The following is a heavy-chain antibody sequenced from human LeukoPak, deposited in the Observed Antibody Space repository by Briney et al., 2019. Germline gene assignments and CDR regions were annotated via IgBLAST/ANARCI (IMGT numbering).Heavy chain of an antibody. V-gene: IGHV3-74*01. CDR2: ITGDGSGT. Sequence: GGSLRLSCAASGFTFSSYAMSWVRQAPGKGLVWVSLITGDGSGTSYADSVKGRFTISRDNDKKVLYLQMNSLRADDTAVYYCARDGVATIPEDVWGQGTTVTVSS. J-gene: IGHJ6*02. CDR1: GFTFSSYA. CDR3: ARDGVATIPEDV. D-gene: IGHD5-24*01.